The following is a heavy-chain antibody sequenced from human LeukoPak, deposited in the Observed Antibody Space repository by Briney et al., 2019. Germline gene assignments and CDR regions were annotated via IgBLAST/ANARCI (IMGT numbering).Heavy chain of an antibody. J-gene: IGHJ4*02. CDR1: GGSISSGSYC. D-gene: IGHD2-15*01. V-gene: IGHV4-61*09. CDR3: ARDRSALGYCSGGSCYSGIYFDY. Sequence: SQTLSLTCTVSGGSISSGSYCWSWIRQPAGKGLEWIGQIYPSGSTNYNPSLKGRVTISVDTSKNQFSLKLSSVTAADTAVYYCARDRSALGYCSGGSCYSGIYFDYWGQGTLVTVSS. CDR2: IYPSGST.